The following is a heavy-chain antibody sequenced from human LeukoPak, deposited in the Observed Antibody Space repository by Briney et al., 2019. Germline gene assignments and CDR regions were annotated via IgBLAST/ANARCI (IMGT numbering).Heavy chain of an antibody. CDR2: INHSGST. CDR1: GGSFSGHY. Sequence: SETLSLTCAVYGGSFSGHYWSWIRQPPGKGLEWIGEINHSGSTNYNPSLKSRVTIPVDTSKNQFSLKLSSVTAADTAVYYCARGLGGVDYTSVWGQGTTVTVSS. D-gene: IGHD3-16*01. J-gene: IGHJ6*02. V-gene: IGHV4-34*01. CDR3: ARGLGGVDYTSV.